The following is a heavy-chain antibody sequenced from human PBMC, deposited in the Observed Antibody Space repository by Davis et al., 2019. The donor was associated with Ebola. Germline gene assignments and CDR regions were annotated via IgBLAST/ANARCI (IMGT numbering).Heavy chain of an antibody. CDR3: AKDQGIAAAGRSSYFDY. CDR1: GFTFSSSW. D-gene: IGHD6-13*01. V-gene: IGHV3-74*01. Sequence: HTGGSLRLSCVASGFTFSSSWMSWVRQGPGEGLVWVSHINRDGTTTNYADSVKGRFTISRDNSKNTLYLQMNSLRAEDTAVYYCAKDQGIAAAGRSSYFDYWGQGTLVTVSS. CDR2: INRDGTTT. J-gene: IGHJ4*02.